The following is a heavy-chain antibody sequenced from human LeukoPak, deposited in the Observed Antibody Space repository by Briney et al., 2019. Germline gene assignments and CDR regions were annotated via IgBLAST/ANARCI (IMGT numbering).Heavy chain of an antibody. D-gene: IGHD5-24*01. Sequence: GGSLRLSCAASGFTFSNYWMHWVRQAPGKGLEWVSRIKTDGSSTSYADSVKGRFTISRDNAKNSLYLQMNSLRAEDTAVYYCARAGEMATTLDYWGQGTLVTVSS. V-gene: IGHV3-74*01. J-gene: IGHJ4*02. CDR1: GFTFSNYW. CDR3: ARAGEMATTLDY. CDR2: IKTDGSST.